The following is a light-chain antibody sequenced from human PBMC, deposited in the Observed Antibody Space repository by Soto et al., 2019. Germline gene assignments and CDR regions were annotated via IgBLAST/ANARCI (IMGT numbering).Light chain of an antibody. CDR3: QPYGSPPYT. V-gene: IGKV3-20*01. CDR1: QSVSSSY. CDR2: GAS. Sequence: EIVLTQSPGTLSLSPGERATLSCRASQSVSSSYLALYQQKPCQAPRLLIYGASSRATGISGRFSGSGSGTGFTLTTSRLEPEDFAVYYCQPYGSPPYTFGQGTHLPI. J-gene: IGKJ2*01.